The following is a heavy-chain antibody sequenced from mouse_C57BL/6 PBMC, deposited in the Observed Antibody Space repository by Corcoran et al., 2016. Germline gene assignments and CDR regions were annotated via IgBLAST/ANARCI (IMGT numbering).Heavy chain of an antibody. CDR3: ARRAYYSNEGGFAY. CDR1: GYSITSGYY. V-gene: IGHV3-6*01. Sequence: DVQLQESGPGLVKPSQSLSLTCSVTGYSITSGYYWNWIRQFPGNKLEWMGYISYDGSNNYNPSLKNRISITRDTSKNQFFLKLNSVTTEDTATYYCARRAYYSNEGGFAYWGQGTLVTVSA. J-gene: IGHJ3*01. CDR2: ISYDGSN. D-gene: IGHD2-5*01.